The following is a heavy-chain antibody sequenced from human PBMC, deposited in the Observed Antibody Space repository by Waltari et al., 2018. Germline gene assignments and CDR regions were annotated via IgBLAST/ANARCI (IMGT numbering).Heavy chain of an antibody. V-gene: IGHV4-59*11. J-gene: IGHJ4*02. Sequence: QVQLQESGPRLVKPSETLSLTCSVSGDSISSHYWSWIRQSPGKGLEWLGYPYHNGATNYNPSLGRRGTVSGDTSMTQFSRRLSSVTTADTAVYYCARGRSAGGFFTFDSWGQGALVTVSS. D-gene: IGHD3-3*01. CDR2: PYHNGAT. CDR3: ARGRSAGGFFTFDS. CDR1: GDSISSHY.